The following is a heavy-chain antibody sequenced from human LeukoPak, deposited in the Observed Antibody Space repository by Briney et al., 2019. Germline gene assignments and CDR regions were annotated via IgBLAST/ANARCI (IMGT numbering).Heavy chain of an antibody. CDR1: EFIFHIYS. Sequence: PGGSLRLSCAASEFIFHIYSMNWVRQAPGKGLEWISYISSGGSTIYYADSVKGRFTISRDNSKNTLFLQMNNLRAEGTAVYYCARDSPRLSGWLGHFDYWGQGTLVTVSS. J-gene: IGHJ4*02. CDR3: ARDSPRLSGWLGHFDY. CDR2: ISSGGSTI. V-gene: IGHV3-48*01. D-gene: IGHD6-19*01.